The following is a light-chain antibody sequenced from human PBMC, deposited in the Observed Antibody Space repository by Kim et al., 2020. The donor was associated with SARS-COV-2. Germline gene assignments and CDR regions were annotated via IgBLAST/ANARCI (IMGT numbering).Light chain of an antibody. CDR2: DDT. V-gene: IGLV3-21*02. Sequence: SYELTQPPSVSVAPRETARIPCGGNNLGSKSVHWYHQKPGQAPVLVVYDDTNRPSGIPERFSGSNSGNTATLTITRVEAGDEADYYCQVWDTISDHVVFGGGTQLTVL. J-gene: IGLJ2*01. CDR3: QVWDTISDHVV. CDR1: NLGSKS.